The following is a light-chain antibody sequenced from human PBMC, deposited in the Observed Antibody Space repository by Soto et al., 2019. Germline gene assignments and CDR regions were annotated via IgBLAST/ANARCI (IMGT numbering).Light chain of an antibody. J-gene: IGLJ3*02. CDR1: SSDVGGYNY. V-gene: IGLV2-8*01. Sequence: QSALTQPPSASGSPGQSVTISCTGTSSDVGGYNYVSWYQQHPGKAPKLMIYEVSKRPSGVPDRFSGSKSGNTASLTVSGLQAEDEADYYCTAWDGGLNARVFGGGTKLTVL. CDR3: TAWDGGLNARV. CDR2: EVS.